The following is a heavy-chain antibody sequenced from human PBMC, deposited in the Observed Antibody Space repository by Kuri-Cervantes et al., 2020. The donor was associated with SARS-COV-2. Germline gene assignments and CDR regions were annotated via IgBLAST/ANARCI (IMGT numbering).Heavy chain of an antibody. CDR3: ARESTYTFDI. CDR2: IFHDGST. V-gene: IGHV4-4*02. D-gene: IGHD2-2*02. J-gene: IGHJ3*02. Sequence: GSLRLSCVVSGGAINTYNWWTWVRQPPGKGLQWIGEIFHDGSTKFNPSLSLRGRVTMSLDKSKNQFSLNPTSVTAADTAVYYCARESTYTFDIWGQGTLVTVSS. CDR1: GGAINTYNW.